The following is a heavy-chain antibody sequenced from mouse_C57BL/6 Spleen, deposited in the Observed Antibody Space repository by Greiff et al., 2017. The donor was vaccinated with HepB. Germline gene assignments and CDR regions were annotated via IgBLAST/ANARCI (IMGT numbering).Heavy chain of an antibody. CDR3: ARDSNYSNYFGY. CDR2: ISDGGSYT. J-gene: IGHJ2*01. Sequence: EVNVVESGGGLVKPGGSLKLSCAASGFTFSSYAMSWVRQTPEKRLEWVATISDGGSYTYYPDNVKGRFTISRDNAKNNLYLQMSHLKSEDTAMYYCARDSNYSNYFGYWGQGTTLTVSS. V-gene: IGHV5-4*01. D-gene: IGHD2-5*01. CDR1: GFTFSSYA.